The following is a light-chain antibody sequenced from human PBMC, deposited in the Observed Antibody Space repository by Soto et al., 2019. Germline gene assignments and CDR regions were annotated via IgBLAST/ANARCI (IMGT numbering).Light chain of an antibody. CDR2: AAS. J-gene: IGKJ2*01. Sequence: DIQMTQSPSSLSASVGDRVTITCRESQTISTYLNWYQQNPGKAPKLLIYAASNLQSGVPSRFSGSGSGTDFTLTINSLQPEDFATYYCQHSFNIPYTFGQGTKLEIK. CDR3: QHSFNIPYT. CDR1: QTISTY. V-gene: IGKV1-39*01.